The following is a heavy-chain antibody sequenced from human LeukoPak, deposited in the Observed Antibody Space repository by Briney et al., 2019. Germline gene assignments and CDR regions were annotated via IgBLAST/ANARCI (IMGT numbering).Heavy chain of an antibody. V-gene: IGHV3-74*01. J-gene: IGHJ5*02. D-gene: IGHD1-1*01. Sequence: AGGSLRLSCAASGFNFSTYWMHWVRQAPGKGLVWVSTINPEGSTPSYADSVRGRFTISRDNAKNSLYLQMNSLRAEDTAVYYCARVTGTTAGDHWGQGTLVSVSS. CDR3: ARVTGTTAGDH. CDR2: INPEGSTP. CDR1: GFNFSTYW.